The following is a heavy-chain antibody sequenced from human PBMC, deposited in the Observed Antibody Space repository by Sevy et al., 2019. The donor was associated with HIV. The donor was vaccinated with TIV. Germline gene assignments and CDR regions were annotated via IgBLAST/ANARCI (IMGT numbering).Heavy chain of an antibody. CDR2: ISGSGGST. Sequence: GGSLRLSCAASGFTFSSYAMSWVRQAPGKGLEWVSAISGSGGSTYYADSVKGRFTISRDNSKNTLYLQMNSLRAEDTAVYYCAKDVGYCSSTSCWFDPWGQGTLVIVSS. J-gene: IGHJ5*02. CDR3: AKDVGYCSSTSCWFDP. D-gene: IGHD2-2*01. V-gene: IGHV3-23*01. CDR1: GFTFSSYA.